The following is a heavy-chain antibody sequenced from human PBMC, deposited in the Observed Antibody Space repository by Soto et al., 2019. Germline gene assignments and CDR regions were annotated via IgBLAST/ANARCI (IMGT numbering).Heavy chain of an antibody. D-gene: IGHD3-22*01. Sequence: GGSLRLSCAASGFTFSNAWMNWVSQAPGKGLEWVGRIKSKTDGGTTDYAAPVKGRFTISRDDSKNTLYLQMNSLKTEDTAVYYCTTDPVTMIVVVPSSGWGQGTLVTVSS. CDR2: IKSKTDGGTT. CDR1: GFTFSNAW. J-gene: IGHJ4*02. CDR3: TTDPVTMIVVVPSSG. V-gene: IGHV3-15*07.